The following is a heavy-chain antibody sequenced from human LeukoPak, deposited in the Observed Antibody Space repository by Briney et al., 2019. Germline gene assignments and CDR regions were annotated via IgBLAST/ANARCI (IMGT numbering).Heavy chain of an antibody. D-gene: IGHD2-2*01. CDR2: IYYSGRT. V-gene: IGHV4-61*01. CDR3: ARGSTRRDRLIDS. J-gene: IGHJ4*02. CDR1: GGSVSSGSYY. Sequence: SETLSLTCTVSGGSVSSGSYYWSWIRQPPGKRLEWIGNIYYSGRTNYNPSLKSRVTISVDTSKNQFSLILSSVTAADTAVYYCARGSTRRDRLIDSWGQGTLVTVSS.